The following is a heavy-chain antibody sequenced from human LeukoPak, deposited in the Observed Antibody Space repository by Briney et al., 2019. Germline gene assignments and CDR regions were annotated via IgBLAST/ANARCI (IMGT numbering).Heavy chain of an antibody. CDR1: GFTYSSYA. V-gene: IGHV3-23*01. J-gene: IGHJ3*02. Sequence: GGSLRLSCVASGFTYSSYAMTWVRQAPWKGLEWVSLISSSGDNTYYADSEEGRFTISRDNSKNTLYLQMNSLRAEDTAIYYCAKVEWPDAFSIWGQGTMVTVSS. D-gene: IGHD3-3*01. CDR2: ISSSGDNT. CDR3: AKVEWPDAFSI.